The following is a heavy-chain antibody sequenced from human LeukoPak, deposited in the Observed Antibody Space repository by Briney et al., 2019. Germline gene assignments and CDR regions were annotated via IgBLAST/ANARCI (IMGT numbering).Heavy chain of an antibody. CDR3: AREGSGYDSYNWFDP. V-gene: IGHV1-46*01. D-gene: IGHD5-12*01. CDR2: INPSGGST. CDR1: GYTFTSYY. J-gene: IGHJ5*02. Sequence: GASVKVSCKASGYTFTSYYMHWVRQAPGQGLEWMGIINPSGGSTSYAQKFQGRVTMTRDTSTSTVYMELSSLRSEDTAVYYCAREGSGYDSYNWFDPWGQGTLVTVSS.